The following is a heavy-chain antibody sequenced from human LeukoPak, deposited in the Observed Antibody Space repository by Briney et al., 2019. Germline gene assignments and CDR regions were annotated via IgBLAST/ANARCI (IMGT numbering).Heavy chain of an antibody. CDR2: ISYDGSNK. D-gene: IGHD3-16*01. CDR1: GFTFSSYG. J-gene: IGHJ4*02. CDR3: AKVGSD. Sequence: GGSLRLSCAASGFTFSSYGMHWDRQAPGKGLEWVAVISYDGSNKYYADSVKGRFTISRDNSKNTLYLQMNSLRAEDTAVYYCAKVGSDWGQGTLVTVSS. V-gene: IGHV3-30*18.